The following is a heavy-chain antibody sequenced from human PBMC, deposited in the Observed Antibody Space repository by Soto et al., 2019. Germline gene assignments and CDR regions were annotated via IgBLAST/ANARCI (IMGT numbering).Heavy chain of an antibody. Sequence: GGSLRLSCAASGFTFSDYYMSWIRQAPGKGLEWVSYISTSGTTKYYADSLMGRFTISRDNAKNSLYLQMNSLRAEDTAVYYCARSGYSSGWYVGYWGQGTLVTVSS. CDR1: GFTFSDYY. CDR2: ISTSGTTK. CDR3: ARSGYSSGWYVGY. J-gene: IGHJ4*02. V-gene: IGHV3-11*01. D-gene: IGHD6-19*01.